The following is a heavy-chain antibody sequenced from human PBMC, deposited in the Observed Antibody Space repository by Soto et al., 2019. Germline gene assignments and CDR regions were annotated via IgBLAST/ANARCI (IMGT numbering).Heavy chain of an antibody. Sequence: SLRLSCAASGFTFSSYGMHWVRQAPGKGLEWVAVISYDGSNKYYADSVKGRFTISRDNSKNTLYLQMNSLRAEDTAVYYCAKGPGRFDPWGQGTLVTVPQ. J-gene: IGHJ5*02. V-gene: IGHV3-30*18. CDR3: AKGPGRFDP. CDR1: GFTFSSYG. CDR2: ISYDGSNK.